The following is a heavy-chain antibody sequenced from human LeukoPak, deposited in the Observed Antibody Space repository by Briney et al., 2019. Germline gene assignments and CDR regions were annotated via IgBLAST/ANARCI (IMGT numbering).Heavy chain of an antibody. D-gene: IGHD3-10*02. CDR2: IGSDNKP. V-gene: IGHV3-23*05. J-gene: IGHJ6*02. Sequence: GGSLRLSCAASGYTFSANAMTWVRQAPGKGLEWVSSIGSDNKPHYSESVKGRFAISRDNSKSMLFLQLNSLRAEDTALYYCARDLPYYVAMDVWGQGTTVTVSS. CDR3: ARDLPYYVAMDV. CDR1: GYTFSANA.